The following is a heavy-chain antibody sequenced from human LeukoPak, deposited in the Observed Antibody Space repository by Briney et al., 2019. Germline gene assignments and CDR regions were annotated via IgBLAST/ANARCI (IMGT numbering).Heavy chain of an antibody. J-gene: IGHJ6*02. Sequence: GGSLRLSCEASGFPVGSYYLTWVRQAPGKGLEWVSAVYKGGTTYYAESVKGRFTVSRDDSKNSLSLQMNSLSADDTAVYYCARGSGDILTGYSGMDVWGQGTTVIVSS. V-gene: IGHV3-53*01. CDR3: ARGSGDILTGYSGMDV. D-gene: IGHD3-9*01. CDR1: GFPVGSYY. CDR2: VYKGGTT.